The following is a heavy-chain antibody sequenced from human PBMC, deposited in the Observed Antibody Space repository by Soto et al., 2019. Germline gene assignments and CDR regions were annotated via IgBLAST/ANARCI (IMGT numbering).Heavy chain of an antibody. CDR2: IYPGDSDT. Sequence: GESLKISCKGSGYSFTSYWIGWVRQMPGKGLEWMGIIYPGDSDTRYSPSFQGQVTISADKSISTAYLQWSSLKASDTAMYYCAAGGPTPYYDKKDYYYGMDVWGQGTTVTVSS. V-gene: IGHV5-51*01. J-gene: IGHJ6*02. CDR1: GYSFTSYW. CDR3: AAGGPTPYYDKKDYYYGMDV. D-gene: IGHD3-9*01.